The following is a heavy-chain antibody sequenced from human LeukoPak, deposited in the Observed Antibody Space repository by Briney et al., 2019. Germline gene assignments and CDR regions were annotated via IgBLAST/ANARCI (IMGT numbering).Heavy chain of an antibody. Sequence: SVKVSCKASGGTFSSYAISWVRQAPGQGLECMGGIIPIFGTANYAQKFQGRVTITTDESTSTAHMELSSLRSEDTAVYYCARVLVRHDQDYYDSSGYQYYFDYWGQGTLVTVSS. CDR2: IIPIFGTA. D-gene: IGHD3-22*01. J-gene: IGHJ4*02. CDR3: ARVLVRHDQDYYDSSGYQYYFDY. V-gene: IGHV1-69*05. CDR1: GGTFSSYA.